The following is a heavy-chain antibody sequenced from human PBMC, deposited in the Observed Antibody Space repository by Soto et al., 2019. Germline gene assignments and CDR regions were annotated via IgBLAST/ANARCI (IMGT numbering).Heavy chain of an antibody. V-gene: IGHV4-59*01. CDR1: GGSISSNY. D-gene: IGHD6-13*01. Sequence: SETLSLTCTVSGGSISSNYWTWIRQPPGKGLEWIGYVYNSGSTNYNPSLKSRVTISEDTSKSQFSLTVNSMTAADTAVYYCARYRREAVAGYTLANCGQG. CDR2: VYNSGST. CDR3: ARYRREAVAGYTLAN. J-gene: IGHJ4*02.